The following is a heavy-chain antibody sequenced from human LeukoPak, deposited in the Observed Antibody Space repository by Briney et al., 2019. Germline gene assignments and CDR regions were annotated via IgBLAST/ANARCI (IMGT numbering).Heavy chain of an antibody. D-gene: IGHD3-16*01. CDR2: IWYDGSNK. CDR3: ARDWANYYYYGMDV. J-gene: IGHJ6*02. CDR1: GFTFSSYG. Sequence: PGGSLRLSCAASGFTFSSYGMHWVRQAPGKGLEWVAVIWYDGSNKYYADSVKGRFTISRDNSKNTLYLQMNSLRAEDTAVYYCARDWANYYYYGMDVWGQGTTVTVSS. V-gene: IGHV3-33*01.